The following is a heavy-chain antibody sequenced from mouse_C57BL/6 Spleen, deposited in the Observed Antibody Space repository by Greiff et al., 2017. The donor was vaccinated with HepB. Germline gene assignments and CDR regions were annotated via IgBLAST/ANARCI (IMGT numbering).Heavy chain of an antibody. Sequence: VKLQESGAELARPGASVKMSCKASGYTFTSYTMHWVKQRPGQGLEWIGYINPSSGYTKYNQKFKDKATLTADKSSSTAYMQLSSLTSEDSAVYYCATQAYYYGSSYPFAYWGQGTLVTVSA. J-gene: IGHJ3*01. CDR1: GYTFTSYT. D-gene: IGHD1-1*01. CDR3: ATQAYYYGSSYPFAY. V-gene: IGHV1-4*01. CDR2: INPSSGYT.